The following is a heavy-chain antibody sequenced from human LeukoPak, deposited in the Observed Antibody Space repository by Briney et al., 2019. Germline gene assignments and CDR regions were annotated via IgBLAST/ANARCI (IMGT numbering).Heavy chain of an antibody. CDR3: ARDGIVVVVAAKVYYYYGMDV. J-gene: IGHJ6*02. Sequence: SETLSLTCTVSGGSISSYYWSWIRQPAGKGLEWIGRIYTSGSTNYNPSLKSRVTMSVDTSKNQFSLKLSSVTAADTAVYYCARDGIVVVVAAKVYYYYGMDVWGQGTTVTVSS. V-gene: IGHV4-4*07. CDR2: IYTSGST. D-gene: IGHD2-15*01. CDR1: GGSISSYY.